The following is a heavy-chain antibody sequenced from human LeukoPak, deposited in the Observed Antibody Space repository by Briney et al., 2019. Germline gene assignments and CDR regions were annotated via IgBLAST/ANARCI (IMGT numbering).Heavy chain of an antibody. J-gene: IGHJ3*02. CDR2: IYYSGST. CDR1: GGSISSSSYY. CDR3: ARDYNYGFAFDI. D-gene: IGHD5-18*01. Sequence: SPSQTLSLTCTVSGGSISSSSYYWGWIRQPPGKGLEWIGSIYYSGSTYYNPSLKSRVTISVDTSKNQFSLKVSSVTAADTAVYYCARDYNYGFAFDIWGQGTMVTVSS. V-gene: IGHV4-39*07.